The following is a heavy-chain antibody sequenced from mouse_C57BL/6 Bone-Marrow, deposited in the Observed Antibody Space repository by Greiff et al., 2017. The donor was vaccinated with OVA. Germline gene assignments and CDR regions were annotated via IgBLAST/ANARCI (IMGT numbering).Heavy chain of an antibody. D-gene: IGHD1-1*01. CDR2: ISGGGGNT. CDR1: GFTFSSYT. Sequence: EVNLVESGGGLVKPGGSLKLSCAASGFTFSSYTMSWVRQTPEKRLEWVATISGGGGNTYYPDSVKGRFTISRDNAKNTLYLQMSSLRSEDTALYYCARHPSSVTTVVATDYYAMDYWGQGTSVTVSS. J-gene: IGHJ4*01. CDR3: ARHPSSVTTVVATDYYAMDY. V-gene: IGHV5-9*01.